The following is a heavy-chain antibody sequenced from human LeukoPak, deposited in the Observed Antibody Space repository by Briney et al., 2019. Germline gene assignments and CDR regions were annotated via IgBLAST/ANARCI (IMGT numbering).Heavy chain of an antibody. CDR3: ARGPSGGISLP. J-gene: IGHJ5*02. CDR1: GFTFSSYS. D-gene: IGHD3-16*01. Sequence: GGSLRLSCAASGFTFSSYSMNWVRQAPGKGLEWVSSISSSSSYIYYADSVKGRFTISRDNAKNSLYLQMNSLRAEDTAVYYCARGPSGGISLPWGQGTLVTVSS. CDR2: ISSSSSYI. V-gene: IGHV3-21*01.